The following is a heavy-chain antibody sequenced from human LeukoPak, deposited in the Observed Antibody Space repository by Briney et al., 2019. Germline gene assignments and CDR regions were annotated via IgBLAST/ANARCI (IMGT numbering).Heavy chain of an antibody. J-gene: IGHJ6*02. V-gene: IGHV3-11*01. Sequence: GGSLRLSCAASGFTFSDYYMSWIRQAPGRGLEWVSYISSSGSTIYYADSVKGRFTISRDNAKNPLYLQMNSLRAEDTAVYYSARATGLVGATSYYGMDVWGQGTTVTVSS. CDR3: ARATGLVGATSYYGMDV. CDR1: GFTFSDYY. CDR2: ISSSGSTI. D-gene: IGHD1-26*01.